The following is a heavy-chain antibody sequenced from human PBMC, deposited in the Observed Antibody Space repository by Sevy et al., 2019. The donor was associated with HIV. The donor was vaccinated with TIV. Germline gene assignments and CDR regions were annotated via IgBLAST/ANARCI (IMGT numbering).Heavy chain of an antibody. V-gene: IGHV3-23*01. CDR1: GFPFSSYA. CDR3: AKSLRGTTTNNWFEP. D-gene: IGHD4-17*01. Sequence: GESLKISCAASGFPFSSYAMSWVRQAPGKGLEWVSTISGSGGSTYYEYSVKGGFTISRDNYKRTLILQMHSLRAEDKAVNYCAKSLRGTTTNNWFEPWGQGTLVTVSS. CDR2: ISGSGGST. J-gene: IGHJ5*02.